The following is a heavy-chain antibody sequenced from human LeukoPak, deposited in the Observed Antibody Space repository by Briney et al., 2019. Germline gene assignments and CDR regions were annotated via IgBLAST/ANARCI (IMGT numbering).Heavy chain of an antibody. CDR3: ARVGVFEAAAGQFDC. CDR1: GFTFRSYW. D-gene: IGHD6-13*01. CDR2: INSDGSST. J-gene: IGHJ4*02. Sequence: GGSLRLSCAASGFTFRSYWMHWVRQAPGKGLVWVSRINSDGSSTSYADSVKGRFTISRDNAKNTLYLEMNSLRAEDTAVYYCARVGVFEAAAGQFDCWGQGTLVTVSS. V-gene: IGHV3-74*01.